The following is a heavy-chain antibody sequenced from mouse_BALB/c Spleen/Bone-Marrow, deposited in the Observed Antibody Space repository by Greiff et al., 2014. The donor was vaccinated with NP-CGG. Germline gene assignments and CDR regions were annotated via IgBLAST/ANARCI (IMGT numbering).Heavy chain of an antibody. Sequence: DLVKPGASVKLSCKASGYTFTSYWINWIKQRPGQGLEWIGRFAPGSGNTYYSEMFKGKATLTVDTSSSTAYIQLSSLSSEDSAVYFCARARSTGITTWYFDVWGAGTTVTVSS. CDR3: ARARSTGITTWYFDV. V-gene: IGHV1S41*01. CDR2: FAPGSGNT. CDR1: GYTFTSYW. D-gene: IGHD2-4*01. J-gene: IGHJ1*01.